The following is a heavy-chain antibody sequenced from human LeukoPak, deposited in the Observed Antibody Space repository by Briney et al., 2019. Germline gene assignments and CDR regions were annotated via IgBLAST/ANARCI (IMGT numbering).Heavy chain of an antibody. CDR3: ARDNMEDYYDSSGYSYWFDP. J-gene: IGHJ5*02. CDR2: FYTSGST. Sequence: SETLSLTCTVSGGSISSYYWSWIRQPAGKGLGWIGRFYTSGSTNYNPSLKSRVTMSVDTSKNQFSLKLSSVTAADTAVYYCARDNMEDYYDSSGYSYWFDPWGQGTLVTVSS. D-gene: IGHD3-22*01. V-gene: IGHV4-4*07. CDR1: GGSISSYY.